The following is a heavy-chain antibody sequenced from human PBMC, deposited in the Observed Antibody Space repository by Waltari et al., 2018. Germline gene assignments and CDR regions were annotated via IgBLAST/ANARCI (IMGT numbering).Heavy chain of an antibody. J-gene: IGHJ4*02. CDR2: INHSGST. Sequence: QVQLQQWGAGLLKPSETLSLTCAVHGGSFSGYYWSWIRPPPGKGLEWIGEINHSGSTNYNSSLKSRVTISVDTSKNHFSLKLSSVTAADTAVYYCARGRTPYNDFWSGYGYWGQGTLVTVSS. CDR3: ARGRTPYNDFWSGYGY. CDR1: GGSFSGYY. V-gene: IGHV4-34*01. D-gene: IGHD3-3*01.